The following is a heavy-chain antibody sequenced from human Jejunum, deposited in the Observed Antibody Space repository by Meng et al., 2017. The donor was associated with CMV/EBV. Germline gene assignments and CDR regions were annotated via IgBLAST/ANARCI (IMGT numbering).Heavy chain of an antibody. CDR2: INTNTGNP. CDR1: GYTFTSYG. J-gene: IGHJ4*02. V-gene: IGHV7-4-1*02. CDR3: ARVAPSGYRYFDY. D-gene: IGHD3-3*01. Sequence: QVEVGQSGAGVKKPGASVKVSCKASGYTFTSYGISWVRQAPGQGLEWMGWINTNTGNPTYAQGFTRRFVFSLDTSFRTAYLQISSLKAEDTAVYYCARVAPSGYRYFDYWGQGTLVTVSS.